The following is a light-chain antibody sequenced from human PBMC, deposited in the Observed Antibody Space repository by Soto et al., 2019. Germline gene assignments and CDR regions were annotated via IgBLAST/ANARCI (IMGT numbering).Light chain of an antibody. V-gene: IGKV3-15*01. Sequence: EIVMTQSPATLSVSPGERATLSSRASQGISRNLPGYRQKPGQAPRLLIFGASTRATGVQAGFSGSGSGTEFTLTISSLQSEDFAVYYCQQYNNWSPWTFGQGTKVEVK. CDR3: QQYNNWSPWT. CDR1: QGISRN. J-gene: IGKJ1*01. CDR2: GAS.